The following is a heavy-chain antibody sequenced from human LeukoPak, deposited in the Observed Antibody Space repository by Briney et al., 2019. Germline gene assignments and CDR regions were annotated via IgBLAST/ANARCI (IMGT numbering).Heavy chain of an antibody. CDR2: ISLTISTI. J-gene: IGHJ4*02. CDR3: AKGADGGSYLGY. D-gene: IGHD1-26*01. Sequence: PGGSLRLSCAASGFSFSSYSMNWVRQAPGKGLEWISYISLTISTIYYADSVKGRFTISRDNSKNTLYLQMNSLRAEDTAVYYCAKGADGGSYLGYWGQGTLVTVSS. V-gene: IGHV3-48*01. CDR1: GFSFSSYS.